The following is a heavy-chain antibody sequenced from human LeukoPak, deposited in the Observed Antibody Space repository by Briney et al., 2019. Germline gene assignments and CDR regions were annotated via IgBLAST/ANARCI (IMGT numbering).Heavy chain of an antibody. V-gene: IGHV5-51*01. CDR1: GYSFTSYW. CDR2: IYPGDSDT. J-gene: IGHJ4*02. Sequence: GESLKISCKGSGYSFTSYWIGWVRPMPGKGLEWMGIIYPGDSDTRYSPSFQGQVTISADKSISTAYLQWSSLKASDTAMYYCARPSYCSGGSCYSYRDYWGQGTLVTVSS. CDR3: ARPSYCSGGSCYSYRDY. D-gene: IGHD2-15*01.